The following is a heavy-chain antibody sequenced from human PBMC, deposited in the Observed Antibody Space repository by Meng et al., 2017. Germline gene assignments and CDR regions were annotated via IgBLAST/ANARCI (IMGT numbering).Heavy chain of an antibody. CDR3: ARDEDISAAGKLFGDY. D-gene: IGHD6-13*01. CDR1: GYTFPDYW. CDR2: INPKSGDT. V-gene: IGHV1-2*06. Sequence: LVQSGAEVKKPGDSVKVPCKASGYTFPDYWLHWVRRAPGQGLEWMGRINPKSGDTHYAQRFQGRVTMTGDTSISTAYMELSGLRSDDTAMYYCARDEDISAAGKLFGDYWGQGTLVTVSS. J-gene: IGHJ4*02.